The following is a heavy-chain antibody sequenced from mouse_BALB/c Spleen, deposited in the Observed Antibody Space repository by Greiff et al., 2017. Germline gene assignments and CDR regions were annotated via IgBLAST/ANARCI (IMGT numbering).Heavy chain of an antibody. V-gene: IGHV2-2*02. J-gene: IGHJ4*01. CDR3: ARIYYYAMDY. Sequence: VQRVESGPGLVAPSQSLSITCTVSGFSLTSYGVHWVRQPPGKGLEWLGVIWAGGSTDYNAAFISRLSISKDNSKSQVFFKMNSLQANDTAIYYCARIYYYAMDYWGQGTSVTVSS. CDR1: GFSLTSYG. CDR2: IWAGGST.